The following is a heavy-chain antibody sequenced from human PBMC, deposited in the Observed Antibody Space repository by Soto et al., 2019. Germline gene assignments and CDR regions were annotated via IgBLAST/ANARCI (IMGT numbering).Heavy chain of an antibody. CDR1: GFTFSTYW. V-gene: IGHV3-7*01. CDR3: ARERYYYGSGDY. CDR2: IKEDGSEK. D-gene: IGHD3-10*01. Sequence: PEESLRHSYLSSGFTFSTYWLSGIRQAPGKGLEWVANIKEDGSEKNYVDFVKGQFTISRDNAKNSLYLQMNSLRAEDTAVYYCARERYYYGSGDYWGQGP. J-gene: IGHJ4*02.